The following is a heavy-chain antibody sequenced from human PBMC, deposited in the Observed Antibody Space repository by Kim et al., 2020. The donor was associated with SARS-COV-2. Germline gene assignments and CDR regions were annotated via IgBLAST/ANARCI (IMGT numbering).Heavy chain of an antibody. D-gene: IGHD3-3*01. Sequence: ASVKVSCKASGYTFTSYAMNWVRQAPGQGLEWMGWINTNTGNPTYAHGFTGRFVYSLDTSVSTAYLQISSPKAEDTAVYYCARDHVDTIFGVVINPYYYMDVWGKGTTVTVS. J-gene: IGHJ6*03. CDR2: INTNTGNP. CDR3: ARDHVDTIFGVVINPYYYMDV. CDR1: GYTFTSYA. V-gene: IGHV7-4-1*02.